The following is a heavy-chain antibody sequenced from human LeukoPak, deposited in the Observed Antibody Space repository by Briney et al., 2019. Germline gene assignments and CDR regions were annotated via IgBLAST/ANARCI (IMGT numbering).Heavy chain of an antibody. J-gene: IGHJ4*02. D-gene: IGHD3-10*01. Sequence: GGSLRLSCSAFVCTFSNYAMTWVRQAPGKGLQWVSTISSVGDNTYYADSVKGRFTISRDNSKNTLYLQMNSLRADDTAVYYCAKRNSGGPYFFDYWGQGALVTVSS. CDR3: AKRNSGGPYFFDY. V-gene: IGHV3-23*01. CDR2: ISSVGDNT. CDR1: VCTFSNYA.